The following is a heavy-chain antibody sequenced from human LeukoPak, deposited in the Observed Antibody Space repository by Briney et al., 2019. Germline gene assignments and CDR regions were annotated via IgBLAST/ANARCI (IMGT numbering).Heavy chain of an antibody. CDR3: ARGGHAGAFDI. D-gene: IGHD6-13*01. Sequence: GGSLRLSCAASGFTFSSYWMSWVRQAPGKGLEWVANIKQDGSEKYYVDSVKGRFTISRDNAKNSLYLQMNSLRAEDTAVYYCARGGHAGAFDIWGQGTMVTVSP. CDR2: IKQDGSEK. J-gene: IGHJ3*02. CDR1: GFTFSSYW. V-gene: IGHV3-7*01.